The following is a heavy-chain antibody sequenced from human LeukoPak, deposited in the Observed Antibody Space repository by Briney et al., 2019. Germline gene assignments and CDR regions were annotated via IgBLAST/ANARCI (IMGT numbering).Heavy chain of an antibody. CDR2: ISAYNGNT. CDR1: GYTFTSYD. CDR3: ARGRHHYDQWLYFDF. V-gene: IGHV1-18*01. J-gene: IGHJ4*02. Sequence: ASVKVSCKASGYTFTSYDFSWVRQAPGQGLEWMGWISAYNGNTNYAQKLQGRVTMTTDTSTSTAYMELRSLRSDDTAVFYCARGRHHYDQWLYFDFWGQGTLVTVSS. D-gene: IGHD3-22*01.